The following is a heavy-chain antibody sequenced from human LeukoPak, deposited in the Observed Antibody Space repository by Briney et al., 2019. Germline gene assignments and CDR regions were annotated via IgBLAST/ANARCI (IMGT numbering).Heavy chain of an antibody. CDR3: ASGGYNYPYYFDY. D-gene: IGHD5-24*01. V-gene: IGHV1-18*01. J-gene: IGHJ4*02. CDR1: GYTFTSYG. CDR2: ISAYNGNT. Sequence: ASVKVSCKASGYTFTSYGISWVRQAPGQGLEWMGWISAYNGNTNYAQKLQGRVTMTRDTSTSTVYMELSSLRSEDTAVYYCASGGYNYPYYFDYWGQGTLVTVSS.